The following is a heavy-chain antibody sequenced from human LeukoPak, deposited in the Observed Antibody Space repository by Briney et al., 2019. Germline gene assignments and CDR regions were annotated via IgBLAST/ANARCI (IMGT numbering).Heavy chain of an antibody. CDR2: ISSSSSYI. D-gene: IGHD5-24*01. CDR1: GFTFSSYS. Sequence: GGSLRLSCAASGFTFSSYSMNWVRQAPGKGLEWVSSISSSSSYIYYADSVKGRFTISRDNAKNSLYLQMNSLRAEDTAVYYCAREGDGYNSFWLDYWGQGTLVTVSS. V-gene: IGHV3-21*01. J-gene: IGHJ4*02. CDR3: AREGDGYNSFWLDY.